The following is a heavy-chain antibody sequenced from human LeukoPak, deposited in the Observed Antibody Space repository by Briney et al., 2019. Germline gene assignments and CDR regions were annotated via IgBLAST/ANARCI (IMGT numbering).Heavy chain of an antibody. CDR2: ISSSSSYI. CDR3: AGRSTVTTSGAFDI. CDR1: GFTFSSYS. V-gene: IGHV3-21*01. Sequence: GGSLRLSCAASGFTFSSYSMNWVRQAPGKGLEWVSSISSSSSYIYYADSVEGRFTISRDNAKNSLYLQMNSLRAEDTAVYYCAGRSTVTTSGAFDIWGQGTMVTVSS. D-gene: IGHD4-17*01. J-gene: IGHJ3*02.